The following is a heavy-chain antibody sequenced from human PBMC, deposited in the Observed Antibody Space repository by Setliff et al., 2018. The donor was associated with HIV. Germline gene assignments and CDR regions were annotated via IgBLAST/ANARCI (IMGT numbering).Heavy chain of an antibody. J-gene: IGHJ6*03. CDR3: ARVPSSGWYGGHHYMDV. Sequence: SETLSLTCSVSGGSISSGSYYCSWIRQPAGKGLEWIGHIYSSGSINYNPSLKSRVTISGDSSKNQVSLMLSSVTAADTAVYFCARVPSSGWYGGHHYMDVWGKGAAVTVSS. V-gene: IGHV4-61*10. D-gene: IGHD6-19*01. CDR1: GGSISSGSYY. CDR2: IYSSGSI.